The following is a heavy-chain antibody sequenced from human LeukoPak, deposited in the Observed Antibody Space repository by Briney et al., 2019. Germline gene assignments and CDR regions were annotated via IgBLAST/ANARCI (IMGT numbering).Heavy chain of an antibody. Sequence: SETLSLTCAVYGGSFSDHYWSWIRKPPGKGLEWIGRIYTSGSTNYNPSLKSRVTMSVDTSKNQFSLKLSSVTAADTAVYYCARELGQYPNWFDPWGQGTLVTVSS. CDR3: ARELGQYPNWFDP. CDR2: IYTSGST. V-gene: IGHV4-4*07. D-gene: IGHD2-2*01. CDR1: GGSFSDHY. J-gene: IGHJ5*02.